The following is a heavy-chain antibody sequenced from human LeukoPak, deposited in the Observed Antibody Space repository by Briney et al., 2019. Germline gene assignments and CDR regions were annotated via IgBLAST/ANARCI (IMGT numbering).Heavy chain of an antibody. J-gene: IGHJ4*02. CDR1: GGSISSYY. CDR2: IYYSGRT. D-gene: IGHD6-13*01. V-gene: IGHV4-59*01. CDR3: ARVLTEYSSSRCLDF. Sequence: SETLSLTCTVSGGSISSYYWSWIRQPPGKGLECIGDIYYSGRTNYKQSLKSRVTILVDASKNQFPLRLSSVTTADTAVYYCARVLTEYSSSRCLDFWGQGALVTVSS.